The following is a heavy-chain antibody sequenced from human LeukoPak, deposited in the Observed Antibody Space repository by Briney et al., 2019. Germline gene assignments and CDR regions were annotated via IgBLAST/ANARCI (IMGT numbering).Heavy chain of an antibody. CDR1: GYTFYSYY. J-gene: IGHJ4*02. CDR2: INPSGGSP. Sequence: ASVKVSCKASGYTFYSYYIHWVRQAPEQGLEWMGIINPSGGSPSYAQKFQGRVTLTRDTSTSTVYMDLSSLRSEDTAVYYCARRGYCISTSCSLDYWGQGTLVTVSS. D-gene: IGHD2-2*01. CDR3: ARRGYCISTSCSLDY. V-gene: IGHV1-46*02.